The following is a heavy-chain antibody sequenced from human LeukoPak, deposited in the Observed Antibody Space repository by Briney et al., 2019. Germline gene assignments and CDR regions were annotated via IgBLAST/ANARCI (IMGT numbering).Heavy chain of an antibody. V-gene: IGHV4-34*01. CDR2: INHSGYT. J-gene: IGHJ4*02. Sequence: PGGSLRLSCAASGFIFSSYAMSWVRQSPTQGLEWIGEINHSGYTNYNPSLKSRVTISVDTSKNQFSLKLSSVTAADTAVYYCARTPDYCSGGSCSRGTTIYFDYWGQGTLVTVSS. CDR1: GFIFSSYA. D-gene: IGHD2-15*01. CDR3: ARTPDYCSGGSCSRGTTIYFDY.